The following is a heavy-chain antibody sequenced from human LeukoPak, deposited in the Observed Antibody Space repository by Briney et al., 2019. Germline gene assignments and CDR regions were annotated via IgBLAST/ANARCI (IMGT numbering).Heavy chain of an antibody. CDR2: INPNSGGT. J-gene: IGHJ3*02. V-gene: IGHV1-2*02. D-gene: IGHD3-22*01. CDR3: ARRAGYYDSRVSNGFDI. Sequence: ASVKVSCKASGYTFTGYYMHWVRQAPGQGLEWMGWINPNSGGTNYAQKFQGRVTMTRDMSTSTVYMELSSLRSEDTAVYYCARRAGYYDSRVSNGFDIRGQGEMVTV. CDR1: GYTFTGYY.